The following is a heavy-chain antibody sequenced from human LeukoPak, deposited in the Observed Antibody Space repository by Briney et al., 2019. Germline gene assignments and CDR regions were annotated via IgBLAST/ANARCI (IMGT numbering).Heavy chain of an antibody. J-gene: IGHJ4*02. Sequence: GGSLRLSCAASGFTFSSYWMSWVRQAPEKGLEWVANIKQDGSEKYYVDSVKGRFTISRDNAKNSLYLQMNSLRAEDTAVYYCARDRVVRGVSFDYWGQGTLVTVSS. CDR3: ARDRVVRGVSFDY. CDR2: IKQDGSEK. V-gene: IGHV3-7*01. CDR1: GFTFSSYW. D-gene: IGHD3-10*01.